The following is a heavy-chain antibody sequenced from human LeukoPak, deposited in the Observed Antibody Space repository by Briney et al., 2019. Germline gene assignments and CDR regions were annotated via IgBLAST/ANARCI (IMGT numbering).Heavy chain of an antibody. J-gene: IGHJ3*02. CDR2: INHSGST. D-gene: IGHD6-13*01. CDR3: ARASLAAAGKDAFDI. V-gene: IGHV4-34*01. Sequence: PPETLSLTCAVYGGSFSGYYWSLIRQPPGKGLEWIGEINHSGSTNYNPSLKSRSTISVDPSKNQFSLKLSSVTAADTAVYYCARASLAAAGKDAFDIWGQGTMVTVSS. CDR1: GGSFSGYY.